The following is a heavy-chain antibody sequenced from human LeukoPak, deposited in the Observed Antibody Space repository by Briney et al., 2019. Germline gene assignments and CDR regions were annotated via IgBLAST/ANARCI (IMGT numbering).Heavy chain of an antibody. V-gene: IGHV3-23*01. D-gene: IGHD2-2*01. J-gene: IGHJ6*02. CDR1: GFTFSSYA. CDR3: AIHCSSTTCKVYGMDV. CDR2: ISGNGGST. Sequence: GGSLRLSCAASGFTFSSYAMSWVRQAPGKGLEWVSTISGNGGSTYYVDSAKGRFTISRDNSKNTLYLQMNSLRAEDTAVYYCAIHCSSTTCKVYGMDVWGQGTTVTVSS.